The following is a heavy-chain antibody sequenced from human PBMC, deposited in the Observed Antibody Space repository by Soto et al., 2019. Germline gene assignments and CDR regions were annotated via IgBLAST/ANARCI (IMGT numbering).Heavy chain of an antibody. V-gene: IGHV3-21*01. CDR2: ISSSSSYI. CDR1: GFTFSSYG. D-gene: IGHD3-3*01. J-gene: IGHJ4*02. Sequence: GGSLRLSCAASGFTFSSYGMNWVRQAPGKGLEWVSSISSSSSYIYYADSVKGRFTISRDNAKNSLYLQMNSLRAEDTAVYYCASDYDPAAPYWGQGTLVTVSS. CDR3: ASDYDPAAPY.